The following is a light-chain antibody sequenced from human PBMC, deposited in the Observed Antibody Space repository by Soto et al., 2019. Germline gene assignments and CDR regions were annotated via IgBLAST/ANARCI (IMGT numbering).Light chain of an antibody. J-gene: IGKJ2*01. CDR1: QSVTVNS. CDR2: AAS. V-gene: IGKV3-20*01. CDR3: QQYYNWPLEYT. Sequence: EILLTQSPSTLSLSPGEGVTLSCRASQSVTVNSLAWYQQKPGQAPRLLIYAASTRAAAVPDRFTGSGSGTDFALTISRLEPEDFAVYWCQQYYNWPLEYTFGQGTKLEI.